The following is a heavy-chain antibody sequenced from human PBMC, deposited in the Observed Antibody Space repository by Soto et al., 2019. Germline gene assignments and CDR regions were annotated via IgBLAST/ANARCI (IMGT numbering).Heavy chain of an antibody. CDR2: IYSSGGT. D-gene: IGHD6-19*01. CDR3: ARGAVAGVDYGMDV. V-gene: IGHV4-4*07. J-gene: IGHJ6*02. Sequence: QVQLQESGPGLVKPSETLSLTCTVSGGSMSNYYWSWIRQPAGKGLEWIGRIYSSGGTNYNPSLKSRLTMSKDTSKKQFSLKLTSVTAADTAVYYCARGAVAGVDYGMDVWGRGTTVTVSS. CDR1: GGSMSNYY.